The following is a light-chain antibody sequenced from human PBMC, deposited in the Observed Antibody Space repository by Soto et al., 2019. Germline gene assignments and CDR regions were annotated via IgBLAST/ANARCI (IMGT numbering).Light chain of an antibody. CDR2: DAS. CDR1: QSVDKD. Sequence: DIVLTQSPVTVSLSPGERATLSCRASQSVDKDLAWYPQKPGQAPRLLIYDASNRAADIPARFSGSGSGTDFTLTISSLEPEEFAVYYGQQRARWPSVGQGTKLESK. V-gene: IGKV3-11*01. CDR3: QQRARWPS. J-gene: IGKJ2*01.